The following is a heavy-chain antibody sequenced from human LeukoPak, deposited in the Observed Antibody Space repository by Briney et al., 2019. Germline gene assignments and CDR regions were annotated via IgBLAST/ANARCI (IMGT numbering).Heavy chain of an antibody. CDR3: ASYLTIGPMHDWYFDI. CDR2: ISSSGDTT. J-gene: IGHJ2*01. D-gene: IGHD2-8*01. CDR1: GFTFSDYY. Sequence: GGSLRLSCAVSGFTFSDYYMSWIRQAPGKGLEWVSYISSSGDTTFYADSVRGRFTVSRDNARNSLFLQMESLSADDTAMYYCASYLTIGPMHDWYFDIWGRGTLVTVSS. V-gene: IGHV3-11*01.